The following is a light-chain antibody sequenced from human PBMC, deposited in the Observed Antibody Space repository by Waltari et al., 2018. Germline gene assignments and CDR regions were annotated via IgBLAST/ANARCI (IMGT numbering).Light chain of an antibody. J-gene: IGKJ5*01. CDR3: QQRSNWPPN. Sequence: EIVFTQSPATLCLSPGETATLSCRASQSVSTYLAWYQQKPGQAPRLLIYDASNRATGIPARFSGSGSGTDFTLTISSLEPEDFAVYYCQQRSNWPPNFGQGTRLEIK. CDR2: DAS. CDR1: QSVSTY. V-gene: IGKV3-11*01.